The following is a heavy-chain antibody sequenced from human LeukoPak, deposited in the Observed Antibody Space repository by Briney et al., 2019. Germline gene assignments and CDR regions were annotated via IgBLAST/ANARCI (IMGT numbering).Heavy chain of an antibody. J-gene: IGHJ4*02. CDR1: GFTFRSYG. Sequence: GGSLRLSCAASGFTFRSYGMHWVRQAPGKGLQWVAGITYDGSKEYYVDSVKGRFTISRDNSKNTLFLQMNSLRAEDTAVYYCAKDVVPPPDYYDSSGYFDYWGQGTLVTVSS. D-gene: IGHD3-22*01. CDR2: ITYDGSKE. V-gene: IGHV3-30*18. CDR3: AKDVVPPPDYYDSSGYFDY.